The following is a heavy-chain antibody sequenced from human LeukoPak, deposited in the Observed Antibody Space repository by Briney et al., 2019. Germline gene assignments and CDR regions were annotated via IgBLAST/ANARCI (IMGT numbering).Heavy chain of an antibody. V-gene: IGHV3-7*01. Sequence: GGSLRLSCAASGFTFSKYWMSWVRQAAGKGLEWVANIKQDGSEKYYVDSVKGRFIISRDNAENSLYLEMNSLRAEDTAIYYCVRDPTAAGTDYWGQGTLVTVSS. J-gene: IGHJ4*02. D-gene: IGHD6-13*01. CDR1: GFTFSKYW. CDR2: IKQDGSEK. CDR3: VRDPTAAGTDY.